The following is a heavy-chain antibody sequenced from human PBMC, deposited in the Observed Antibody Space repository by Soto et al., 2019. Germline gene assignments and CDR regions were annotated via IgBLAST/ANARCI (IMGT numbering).Heavy chain of an antibody. CDR2: IYNSGST. D-gene: IGHD6-19*01. V-gene: IGHV4-59*08. CDR3: ARHESSGWYYFDY. J-gene: IGHJ4*02. CDR1: GGSISSYY. Sequence: QVQLQESGPGLVKPSETLSLTCTVSGGSISSYYWSWIRQPPGKGLEWIGYIYNSGSTNYNHSLKSRVTISVDMSKNQFSLKLNSVTAADTAVYYCARHESSGWYYFDYWGQGTLVTVSS.